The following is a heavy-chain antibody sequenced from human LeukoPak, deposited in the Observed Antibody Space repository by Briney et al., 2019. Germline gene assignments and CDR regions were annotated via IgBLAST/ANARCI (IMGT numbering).Heavy chain of an antibody. CDR2: IKSKTDGGTT. J-gene: IGHJ4*02. D-gene: IGHD3-22*01. CDR3: TTSGYYDSSGYTYYFDY. V-gene: IGHV3-15*01. Sequence: WIRQPPGKGLEWVGRIKSKTDGGTTDYAAPVKGRFTISRDDSKNTLYLQMNSLKTEDTAVYYCTTSGYYDSSGYTYYFDYWGQGTLVTVSS.